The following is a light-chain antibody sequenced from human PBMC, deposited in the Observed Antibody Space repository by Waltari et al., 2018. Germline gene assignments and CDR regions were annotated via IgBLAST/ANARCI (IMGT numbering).Light chain of an antibody. V-gene: IGLV2-11*01. CDR1: GSDY. J-gene: IGLJ3*02. Sequence: QSALTQPHSVSASVGASVTISCTGTGSDYVSLYQPLPGKAPKLLIYDIFQRPSGVPDRFFGSKSGNSASLTVSGLQTEDEADYYCCSFEGTWVFGGGTKLTVL. CDR3: CSFEGTWV. CDR2: DIF.